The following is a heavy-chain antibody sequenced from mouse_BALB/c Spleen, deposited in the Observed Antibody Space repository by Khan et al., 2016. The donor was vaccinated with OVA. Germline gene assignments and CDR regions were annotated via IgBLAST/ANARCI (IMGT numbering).Heavy chain of an antibody. CDR1: GFTFNNYA. CDR3: ARQKGIYDGPFDY. CDR2: VSSGGSYT. V-gene: IGHV5-9-3*01. D-gene: IGHD2-3*01. Sequence: EVELVESGGGLVKPGGSLKLSCAASGFTFNNYAMSWVRQTPEKRLEWVATVSSGGSYTYYPDSVKRRFTISSDNAKNTLYLQMSRLRSEDTAMYYCARQKGIYDGPFDYWGQGTTLTVSS. J-gene: IGHJ2*01.